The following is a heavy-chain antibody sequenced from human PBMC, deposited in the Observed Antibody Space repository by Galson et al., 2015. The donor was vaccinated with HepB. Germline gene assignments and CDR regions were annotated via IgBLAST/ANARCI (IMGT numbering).Heavy chain of an antibody. V-gene: IGHV3-30-3*01. J-gene: IGHJ3*02. CDR2: ISYDGSNK. CDR3: ARDTLRYSYGLDDAFDI. Sequence: SLRLSCAASGFTFSSYAMHWVRQAPGKGLEWVAVISYDGSNKYYADSVKGRFTISRDNSKNTLYLQMNSLRAEDTAVYYCARDTLRYSYGLDDAFDIWGQGTMVTVSS. D-gene: IGHD5-18*01. CDR1: GFTFSSYA.